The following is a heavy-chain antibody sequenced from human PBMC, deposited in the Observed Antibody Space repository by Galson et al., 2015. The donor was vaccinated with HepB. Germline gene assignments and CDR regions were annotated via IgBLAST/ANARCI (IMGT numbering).Heavy chain of an antibody. Sequence: CKASGGTFSSYAISWVRQAPGQGLEWMGGIIPIFGTANYAQKFQGRVTITADESTSTAYMELSSLRSEDTAVYYCFTVTTSPLDYWGQGTLVTVSS. V-gene: IGHV1-69*01. CDR2: IIPIFGTA. CDR1: GGTFSSYA. D-gene: IGHD4-17*01. J-gene: IGHJ4*02. CDR3: FTVTTSPLDY.